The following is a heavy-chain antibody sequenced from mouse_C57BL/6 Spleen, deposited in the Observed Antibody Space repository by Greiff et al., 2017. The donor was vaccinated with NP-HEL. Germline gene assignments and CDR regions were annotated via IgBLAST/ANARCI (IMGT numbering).Heavy chain of an antibody. V-gene: IGHV1-4*01. CDR3: ASSYSNYSAWFAY. Sequence: QVQLQQSGAELARPGASVKMSCKASGYTFTSYTMHWVKQRPGQGLEWIGYINPCSGYTKYNQKFKDKATLTADKSSSTAYMQLSSLTSEDSAVYYCASSYSNYSAWFAYWGQGTLVTVSA. J-gene: IGHJ3*01. CDR1: GYTFTSYT. D-gene: IGHD2-5*01. CDR2: INPCSGYT.